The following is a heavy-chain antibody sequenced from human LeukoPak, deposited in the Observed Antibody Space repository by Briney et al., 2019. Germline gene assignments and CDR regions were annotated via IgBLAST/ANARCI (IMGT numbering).Heavy chain of an antibody. CDR1: GFTFTTYW. Sequence: GGSLRLSCTASGFTFTTYWMHWVRQAPGKGLVWVARINTDGRVTTYAESVKGRFTVSRDNAVNTLYLEMNNLRPEDTAVYYCIRETHVGLHLEYWGQGTLATVTS. CDR3: IRETHVGLHLEY. J-gene: IGHJ4*02. V-gene: IGHV3-74*03. CDR2: INTDGRVT. D-gene: IGHD3-10*02.